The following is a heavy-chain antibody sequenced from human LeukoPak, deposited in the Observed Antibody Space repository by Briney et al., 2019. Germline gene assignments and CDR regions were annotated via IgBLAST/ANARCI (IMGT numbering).Heavy chain of an antibody. D-gene: IGHD4-23*01. CDR3: ARLPLDYGDYGGFDC. Sequence: SETLSLTCTVSNGSINSYYWSWIRQSPGKGLEWIGNIYYTGSTNYNPSLKSRVTISVDTSKNQFSLKLSSVTAADTAIYYCARLPLDYGDYGGFDCWGQGTLVTVST. V-gene: IGHV4-59*08. J-gene: IGHJ4*02. CDR2: IYYTGST. CDR1: NGSINSYY.